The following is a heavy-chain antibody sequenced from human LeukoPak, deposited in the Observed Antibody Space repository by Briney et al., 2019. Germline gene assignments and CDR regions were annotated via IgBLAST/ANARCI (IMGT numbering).Heavy chain of an antibody. CDR3: ARELAGRTMYYFDY. D-gene: IGHD3-10*02. J-gene: IGHJ4*02. Sequence: ASVKVSCKASGYTFTSYGISWVRQAPGQGLEWMGRINPNSGGTNYAQKFQNRVTMTRDTSISTAYMELSRLRSDDTAVYYCARELAGRTMYYFDYWGQGTLVTVSS. CDR2: INPNSGGT. V-gene: IGHV1-2*06. CDR1: GYTFTSYG.